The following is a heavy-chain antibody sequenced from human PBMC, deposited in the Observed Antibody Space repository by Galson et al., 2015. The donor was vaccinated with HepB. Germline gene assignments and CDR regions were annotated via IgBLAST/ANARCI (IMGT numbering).Heavy chain of an antibody. CDR3: ARGSISWGYYFDY. J-gene: IGHJ4*02. CDR2: ISSSSSTI. D-gene: IGHD2-15*01. CDR1: GFTFSSYS. V-gene: IGHV3-48*02. Sequence: SLRLSCAASGFTFSSYSMNWVRQAPGKGLEWVSYISSSSSTIYYADSVKGRFTISRDNAKNSLYLQMNSLRDEDTAVYYCARGSISWGYYFDYWGQGTLVTVSS.